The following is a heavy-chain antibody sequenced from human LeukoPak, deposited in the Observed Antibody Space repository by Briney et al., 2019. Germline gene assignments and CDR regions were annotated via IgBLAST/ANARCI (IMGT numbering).Heavy chain of an antibody. CDR3: ARLNCGGAGCFDY. CDR1: GGSLNSYY. V-gene: IGHV4-59*01. J-gene: IGHJ4*02. CDR2: VYYSGSA. Sequence: PSETLSLTCTVSGGSLNSYYWSWIRQPPGKGLKWIGYVYYSGSANYNPSLKSRVSISIDTSKNQFSLILSSVTAADTAVYYCARLNCGGAGCFDYWGQGTLVTVSS. D-gene: IGHD2-21*01.